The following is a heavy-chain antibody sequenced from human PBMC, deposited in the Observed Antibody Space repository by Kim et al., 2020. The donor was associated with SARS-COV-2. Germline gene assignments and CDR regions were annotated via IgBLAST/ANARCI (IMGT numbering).Heavy chain of an antibody. D-gene: IGHD3-16*02. Sequence: YYTPSLKSRVTISVDTSKNQFSLKLSSVTAADTAVYYCARQPVSLNWFDPWGQGTLVTVSS. CDR3: ARQPVSLNWFDP. V-gene: IGHV4-39*01. J-gene: IGHJ5*02.